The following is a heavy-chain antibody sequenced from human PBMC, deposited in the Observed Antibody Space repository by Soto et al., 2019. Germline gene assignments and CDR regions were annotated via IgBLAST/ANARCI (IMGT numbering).Heavy chain of an antibody. J-gene: IGHJ4*02. V-gene: IGHV3-23*01. CDR1: GFTFSSYA. CDR2: ISGSGGST. Sequence: GGSLRLSCAASGFTFSSYAMSWVRQAPGKGLEWVSAISGSGGSTYYADSVKGRFTISRDNSKNTLYLQMNSLRAEDTAVYYCANSYSGYGEFDYWGQGTLVTVSS. CDR3: ANSYSGYGEFDY. D-gene: IGHD5-12*01.